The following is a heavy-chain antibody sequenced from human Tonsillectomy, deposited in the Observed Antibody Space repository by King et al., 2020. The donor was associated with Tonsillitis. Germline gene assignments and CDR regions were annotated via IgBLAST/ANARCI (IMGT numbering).Heavy chain of an antibody. CDR1: GFTFSNYA. J-gene: IGHJ4*02. V-gene: IGHV3-30*04. D-gene: IGHD1-1*01. Sequence: VQLVESGGGVVQPGRSLRLSCAASGFTFSNYAMHWVRQAPGKGLEWGAILSYDGSEKYYADSVTGRFTISRDNSKNKMYVQMNYLRAEDTAVYYCARDLMSCDWNDPLVYFDYWGQGTLVTVSS. CDR3: ARDLMSCDWNDPLVYFDY. CDR2: LSYDGSEK.